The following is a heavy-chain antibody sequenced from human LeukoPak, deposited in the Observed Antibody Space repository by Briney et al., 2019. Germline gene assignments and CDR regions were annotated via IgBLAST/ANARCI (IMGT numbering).Heavy chain of an antibody. CDR3: ARRPQGGYNYGYQPRKSAKFDY. CDR2: INHSGST. V-gene: IGHV4-34*01. CDR1: GGSFSGYY. Sequence: PSETLSLTCAVYGGSFSGYYWSWIRQPPGKGLEWIGEINHSGSTNYNPSLKSRVTISVDTSKNQFSLKLSSVTAADTAVYYCARRPQGGYNYGYQPRKSAKFDYWGQGTLVTVSS. D-gene: IGHD5-18*01. J-gene: IGHJ4*02.